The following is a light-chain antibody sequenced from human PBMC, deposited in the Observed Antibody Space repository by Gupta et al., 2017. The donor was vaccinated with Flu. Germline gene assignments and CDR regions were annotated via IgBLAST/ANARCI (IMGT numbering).Light chain of an antibody. CDR3: QQRYSSPWT. J-gene: IGKJ1*01. CDR2: GAS. V-gene: IGKV1-39*01. CDR1: ESISIY. Sequence: DIQMTQSPSALSASVGDRVTLTCRASESISIYVTWYQQKTGKAPKLLIYGASSLQSGVPSRFSGGGSGTDFTLTISSRQPEDFATYYCQQRYSSPWTFGQGTKVEIK.